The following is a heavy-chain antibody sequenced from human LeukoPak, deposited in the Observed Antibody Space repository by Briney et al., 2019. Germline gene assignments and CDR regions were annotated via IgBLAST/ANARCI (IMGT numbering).Heavy chain of an antibody. CDR1: GFTFSSYA. Sequence: QPGGSLRLSCAASGFTFSSYAMSWVRQAPGKGLEWVSAISGSGGSTYYADSVKGRFTISRDNAKNTLYLQMNSLRAEDTAVYYCAKEGAAQLAVAGKDHYYFDYWGQGTLVTVSS. CDR2: ISGSGGST. CDR3: AKEGAAQLAVAGKDHYYFDY. J-gene: IGHJ4*02. D-gene: IGHD6-19*01. V-gene: IGHV3-23*01.